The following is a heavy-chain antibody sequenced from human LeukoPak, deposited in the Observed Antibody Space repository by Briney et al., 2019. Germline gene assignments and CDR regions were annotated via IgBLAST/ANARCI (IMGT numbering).Heavy chain of an antibody. J-gene: IGHJ6*02. D-gene: IGHD3-9*01. V-gene: IGHV1-18*01. CDR2: ISAYNGNT. CDR3: ARSGTLVMDYYGMDV. CDR1: GYTFTSYG. Sequence: ASVKVSCKASGYTFTSYGISWVRQAPGQGLEWMGWISAYNGNTNYAQKLQGRVTMTTDTSTSTAYMELRSLRSDDAAVYYCARSGTLVMDYYGMDVWGQGTTVTVSS.